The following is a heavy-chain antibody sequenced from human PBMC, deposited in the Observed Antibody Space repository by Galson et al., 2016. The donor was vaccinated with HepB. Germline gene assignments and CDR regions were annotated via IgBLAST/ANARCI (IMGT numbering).Heavy chain of an antibody. CDR2: SHYSGAT. V-gene: IGHV4-59*01. CDR3: ARNAPKLGLTYAFDV. Sequence: SETLSLTCTVSGGSISTYYWSWIRQPPGEGLEWIAFSHYSGATSYSPSLNSRVTISVDTSKNQFSLRLRSVTAADAAVYYCARNAPKLGLTYAFDVWGQGEMVTVSS. J-gene: IGHJ3*01. CDR1: GGSISTYY. D-gene: IGHD4/OR15-4a*01.